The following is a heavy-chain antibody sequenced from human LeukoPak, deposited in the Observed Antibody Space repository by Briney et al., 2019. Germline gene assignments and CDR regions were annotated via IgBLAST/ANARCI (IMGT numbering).Heavy chain of an antibody. Sequence: PGGSLRLSCAASGFTFSSYAMSWVRQAPGKGLEWVSVISSSGFSTYYALSVKGRFTISRDNSKNTLYLEINSLRAEDTAIYYCAKDQQQLAFDYWGQGTLVTVPS. CDR2: ISSSGFST. J-gene: IGHJ4*02. CDR3: AKDQQQLAFDY. CDR1: GFTFSSYA. V-gene: IGHV3-23*01. D-gene: IGHD6-13*01.